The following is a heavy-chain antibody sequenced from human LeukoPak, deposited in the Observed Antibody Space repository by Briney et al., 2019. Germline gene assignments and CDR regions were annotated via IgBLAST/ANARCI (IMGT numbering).Heavy chain of an antibody. J-gene: IGHJ5*01. D-gene: IGHD3-22*01. CDR3: ARDSYYYDSSGYYRNWFDS. V-gene: IGHV1-8*01. Sequence: ASVKVSCKASGYTLISYDINWVRQATGQGLEWMGWMNPNSGNTGNAQKCQSRVTMARNTSISTAYMQLSSLRSEDTAVYYCARDSYYYDSSGYYRNWFDSWGQGTLVTVSS. CDR1: GYTLISYD. CDR2: MNPNSGNT.